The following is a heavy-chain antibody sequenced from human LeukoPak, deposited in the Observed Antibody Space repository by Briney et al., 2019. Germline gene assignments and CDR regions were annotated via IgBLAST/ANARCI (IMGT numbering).Heavy chain of an antibody. CDR3: AHFPSMIRGVIANIYFDH. V-gene: IGHV2-5*02. CDR1: GFSLNTVGVG. Sequence: SGPTLVKPTQTLTLTCAFSGFSLNTVGVGVAWIRQPPGKALEWLALIYCDDDKRYNPSLKSRLTITKDTSGNQVVLTLTNVDPVDTATYYCAHFPSMIRGVIANIYFDHWGQGTLVAVSS. CDR2: IYCDDDK. D-gene: IGHD3-10*01. J-gene: IGHJ4*02.